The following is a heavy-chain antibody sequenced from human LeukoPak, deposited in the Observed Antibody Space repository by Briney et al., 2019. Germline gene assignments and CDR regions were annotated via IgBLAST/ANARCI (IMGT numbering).Heavy chain of an antibody. D-gene: IGHD6-19*01. CDR1: GGSTSSYY. CDR2: IYYSGSS. CDR3: ARHLIAVAGSDAFDI. Sequence: PSETLSLTCTVSGGSTSSYYWSWIRQPPGKGLEWIGYIYYSGSSNYTPSLKSRVTISVETSKNQFSLKLSSVTAADTAVYYCARHLIAVAGSDAFDIWGQGTMVTVSS. J-gene: IGHJ3*02. V-gene: IGHV4-59*08.